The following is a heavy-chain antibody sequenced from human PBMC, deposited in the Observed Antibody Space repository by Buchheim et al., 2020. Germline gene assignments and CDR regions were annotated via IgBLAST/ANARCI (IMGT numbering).Heavy chain of an antibody. V-gene: IGHV3-30*18. CDR3: AKDQITDSSGYSLPY. CDR2: ISYDGSNK. J-gene: IGHJ4*02. CDR1: GFTFSSYG. Sequence: QVQLVESGGGVVQPGRSLRLSCAASGFTFSSYGMHWVRQAPGKGLEWVAVISYDGSNKYYADSVTGRFTISRDNSKNTLYLQMNSLRAEDTAVYYCAKDQITDSSGYSLPYWGQGTL. D-gene: IGHD3-22*01.